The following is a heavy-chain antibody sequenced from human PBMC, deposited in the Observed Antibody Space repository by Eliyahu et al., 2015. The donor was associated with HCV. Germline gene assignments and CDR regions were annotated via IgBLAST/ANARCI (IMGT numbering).Heavy chain of an antibody. CDR1: GFTFSNAW. CDR2: IKSKTDGGTT. D-gene: IGHD6-19*01. Sequence: EVQLVESGGGLVKPGGSXRLSCAASGFTFSNAWMSWVRQAPGKGLEWVGRIKSKTDGGTTDYAAPVKGRFTISRDDSKNTLYLQMNSLKTEDTAVYYCTTERGWETFDYWGQGTLVTVSS. V-gene: IGHV3-15*01. CDR3: TTERGWETFDY. J-gene: IGHJ4*02.